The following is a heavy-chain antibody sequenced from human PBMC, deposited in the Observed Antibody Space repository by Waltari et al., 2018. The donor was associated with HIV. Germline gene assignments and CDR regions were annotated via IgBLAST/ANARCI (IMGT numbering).Heavy chain of an antibody. CDR1: GFTFGDYA. CDR2: IISKANGETT. D-gene: IGHD3-9*01. Sequence: EVQLVESGGGLVQPGRSLRLSCTASGFTFGDYAMSWFRQAPGKGLEWVSFIISKANGETTEYAASVKGRFTISRDDSKSIAYLQMNSLKTEDTAVYYCLPDYDILTGYLAFDYWGQGTLVTVSS. J-gene: IGHJ4*02. CDR3: LPDYDILTGYLAFDY. V-gene: IGHV3-49*03.